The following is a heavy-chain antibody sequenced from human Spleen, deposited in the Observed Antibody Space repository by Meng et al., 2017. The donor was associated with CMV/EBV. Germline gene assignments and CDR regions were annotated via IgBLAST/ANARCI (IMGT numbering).Heavy chain of an antibody. CDR1: GFTFSSYS. CDR2: ISSSSSYI. Sequence: GGSLRLSCAASGFTFSSYSMNWVRQAPGKGLEWVSSISSSSSYIYYADSLKGRFTISRDNAKNSLYLQMNSLRAEDTAVYYCAIFTGDYYGSGSNYNDYYYYGLDVWGQGTTVTVSS. J-gene: IGHJ6*02. D-gene: IGHD3-10*01. CDR3: AIFTGDYYGSGSNYNDYYYYGLDV. V-gene: IGHV3-21*01.